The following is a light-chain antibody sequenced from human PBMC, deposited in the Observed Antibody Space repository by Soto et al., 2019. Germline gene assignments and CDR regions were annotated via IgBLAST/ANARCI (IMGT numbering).Light chain of an antibody. Sequence: SALPQPASVSGSPGQSITISCTGTSSDVGNYDLVSWYQQLPGKAPKFILYEGSKRPSGVSNRFSGSKSGNTASLTISGLQAEDEADYYCCSYAGSSTYVFGTGTKVTVL. CDR2: EGS. J-gene: IGLJ1*01. CDR3: CSYAGSSTYV. V-gene: IGLV2-23*01. CDR1: SSDVGNYDL.